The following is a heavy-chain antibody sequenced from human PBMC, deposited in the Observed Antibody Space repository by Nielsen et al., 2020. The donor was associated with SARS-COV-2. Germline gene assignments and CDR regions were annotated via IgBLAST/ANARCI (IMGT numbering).Heavy chain of an antibody. CDR3: ATGGQQVSTFDY. Sequence: GESLKLSCAASGFTFSTYAMHWVRQAPGKGLEWVTVISYEGSDRRYADPVKGRFTISRDNSENTVFLQMNSLKPEDTAVYYCATGGQQVSTFDYWGQGTLVTVSS. V-gene: IGHV3-30*01. CDR2: ISYEGSDR. J-gene: IGHJ4*02. D-gene: IGHD6-13*01. CDR1: GFTFSTYA.